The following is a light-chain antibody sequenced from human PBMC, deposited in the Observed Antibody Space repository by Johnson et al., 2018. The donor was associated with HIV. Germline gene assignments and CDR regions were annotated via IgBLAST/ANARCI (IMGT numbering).Light chain of an antibody. J-gene: IGLJ1*01. V-gene: IGLV1-51*02. Sequence: QSVLTQPPSVSAAPGQKVTFSCSGSSSNIGENFVSWYQHLPGTAPKLLIYENNKRPSGIPDRFSGSKSGTSATLGITGLQTGDEADYYCGTWDSSLSFYVFGTWTKVTVL. CDR2: ENN. CDR3: GTWDSSLSFYV. CDR1: SSNIGENF.